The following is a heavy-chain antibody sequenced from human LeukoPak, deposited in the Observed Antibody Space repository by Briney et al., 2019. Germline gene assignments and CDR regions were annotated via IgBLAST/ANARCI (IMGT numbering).Heavy chain of an antibody. J-gene: IGHJ4*02. CDR3: ARLDGSSWYYFDY. CDR1: GGSISSYY. Sequence: PSETLSLTCTVSGGSISSYYWSWIRQPPGKGLEWIGYIYYSGSTNYNPSLKSRVTISVDTSKNQFSLKLSSVTAADTAVYYCARLDGSSWYYFDYWGQGTLVTVSS. CDR2: IYYSGST. V-gene: IGHV4-59*08. D-gene: IGHD6-13*01.